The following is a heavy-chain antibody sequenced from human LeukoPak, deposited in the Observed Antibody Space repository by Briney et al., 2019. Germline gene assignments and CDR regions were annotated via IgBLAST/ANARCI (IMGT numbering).Heavy chain of an antibody. CDR1: AFSVSSNY. D-gene: IGHD4-17*01. CDR3: ATEGTTGNFYYYGLDV. V-gene: IGHV3-53*01. J-gene: IGHJ6*02. CDR2: IYSGRST. Sequence: AVSLTLSCTASAFSVSSNYMNWVSQAPGKGLEWVSVIYSGRSTYYADSVKGRFTISRDNSKDTLYLQMNSLRAEDTAVYYCATEGTTGNFYYYGLDVWGQGTTVTVSS.